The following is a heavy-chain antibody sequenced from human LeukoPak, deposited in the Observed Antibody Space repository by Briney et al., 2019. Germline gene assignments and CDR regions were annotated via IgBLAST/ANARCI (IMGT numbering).Heavy chain of an antibody. J-gene: IGHJ5*02. V-gene: IGHV1-69*05. CDR1: GGTFSSYA. Sequence: SVKVSCKASGGTFSSYAISWVRQAPGRGLEWMGGIIPIFGTAYYAQRVKGRVTITTDESTSTAYMALSSLRSEDTAVYYCARAATPYYDILTGYPTPYGNNWFDPWGQGTLVTVSS. CDR2: IIPIFGTA. D-gene: IGHD3-9*01. CDR3: ARAATPYYDILTGYPTPYGNNWFDP.